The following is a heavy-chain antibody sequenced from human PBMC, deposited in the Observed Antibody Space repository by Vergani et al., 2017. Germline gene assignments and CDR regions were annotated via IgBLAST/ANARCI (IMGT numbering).Heavy chain of an antibody. D-gene: IGHD5-18*01. CDR1: GFSFGDYA. Sequence: EVQLVESGGGLVPPGRSLRLSCAASGFSFGDYAMTWVRQAPGKGLEWVAFIRNKAYGGTTEYAASVKGRFTISRDDSKRLAYLQLSGLKTEDTAVYFCSRGRGYSFGYSGYWGQATLITVSS. CDR3: SRGRGYSFGYSGY. V-gene: IGHV3-49*04. CDR2: IRNKAYGGTT. J-gene: IGHJ4*02.